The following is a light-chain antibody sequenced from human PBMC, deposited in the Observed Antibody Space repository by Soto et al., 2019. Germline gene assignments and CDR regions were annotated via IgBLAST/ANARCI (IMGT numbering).Light chain of an antibody. Sequence: EIVLTQSPGTLSLSPGERATLSCRASQSVSSSYLAWYQQKPGQAPRLLIYGASSSATGIPDRFSGSGSGTDFTLTISRLETEDFAVYYCQQYGSSRTFGKGTKVEIK. CDR1: QSVSSSY. V-gene: IGKV3-20*01. CDR2: GAS. J-gene: IGKJ1*01. CDR3: QQYGSSRT.